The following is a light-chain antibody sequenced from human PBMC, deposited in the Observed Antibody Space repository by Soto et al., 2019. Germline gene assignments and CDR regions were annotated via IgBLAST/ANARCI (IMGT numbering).Light chain of an antibody. Sequence: DIQMTQSPSTLSASVGDRVTITCRASQNVNNWVAWYQQKPGKAPKFLIYDASVLESGVPSRFSGSGSGTEFTLTISSLQPDDFATYYCQRYNSNFRTFGQGTNVEMK. J-gene: IGKJ1*01. V-gene: IGKV1-5*01. CDR1: QNVNNW. CDR3: QRYNSNFRT. CDR2: DAS.